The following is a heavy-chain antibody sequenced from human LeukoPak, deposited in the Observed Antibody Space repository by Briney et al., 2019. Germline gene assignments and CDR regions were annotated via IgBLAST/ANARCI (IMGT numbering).Heavy chain of an antibody. CDR1: GYTFTSYG. Sequence: ASVKVSCKASGYTFTSYGISWVRQAPGQGLEWMGWISAYNGNTNYAQKLQGRVTMTTDTSTSTAYMELRSLRSDDTAVYYCARDAFEWELQRVPDYWGQGTLVAVSS. CDR2: ISAYNGNT. V-gene: IGHV1-18*01. D-gene: IGHD1-26*01. CDR3: ARDAFEWELQRVPDY. J-gene: IGHJ4*02.